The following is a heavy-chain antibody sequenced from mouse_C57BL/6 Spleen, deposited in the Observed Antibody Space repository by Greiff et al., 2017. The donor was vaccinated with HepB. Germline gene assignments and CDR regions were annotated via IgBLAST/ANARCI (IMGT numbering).Heavy chain of an antibody. Sequence: VQLKQSGPELVKPGASVKISCKASGYTFTDYYMNWVKQSHGKSLEWIGDINPNNGGTSYNQKFKGKATLTVDKSSSTAYMELRSLTSEDSAVYYCASPYGSSSWFAYWGQGTLVTVSA. CDR1: GYTFTDYY. J-gene: IGHJ3*01. CDR2: INPNNGGT. V-gene: IGHV1-26*01. CDR3: ASPYGSSSWFAY. D-gene: IGHD1-1*01.